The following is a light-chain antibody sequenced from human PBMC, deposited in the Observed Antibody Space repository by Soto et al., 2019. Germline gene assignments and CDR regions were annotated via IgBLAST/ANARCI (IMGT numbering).Light chain of an antibody. V-gene: IGKV1-5*01. CDR3: QQYNSHWT. Sequence: EIQMTQSPSTLSASLGERVTITCGASQSISSWLAWCHQQQGDVAPLLIYDASCLESGVPPRCSGSGAGTETPLTISSLQPDDFASYYCQQYNSHWTFGQGTKVDIK. CDR1: QSISSW. J-gene: IGKJ1*01. CDR2: DAS.